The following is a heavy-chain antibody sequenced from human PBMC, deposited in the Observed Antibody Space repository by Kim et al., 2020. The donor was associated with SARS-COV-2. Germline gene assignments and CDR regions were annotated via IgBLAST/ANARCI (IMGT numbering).Heavy chain of an antibody. D-gene: IGHD5-18*01. V-gene: IGHV3-11*01. CDR2: ISSSGSTI. Sequence: GGSLRLSCAASGFTFSDYYMSWIRQAPGKGLEWVSYISSSGSTIYYADSVKGRFTISRDNAKNSLYLQMNSLRAEDTAVYYCARDRGYSYGRYYGMDVWGQGTTVTVSS. CDR3: ARDRGYSYGRYYGMDV. CDR1: GFTFSDYY. J-gene: IGHJ6*02.